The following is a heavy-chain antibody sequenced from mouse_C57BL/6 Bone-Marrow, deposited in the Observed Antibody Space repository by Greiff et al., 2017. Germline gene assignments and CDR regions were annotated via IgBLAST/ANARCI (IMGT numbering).Heavy chain of an antibody. D-gene: IGHD2-2*01. V-gene: IGHV1-4*01. J-gene: IGHJ1*03. CDR1: GYTFTSYT. CDR2: INPSRGYT. CDR3: SRNGYPYWYFDV. Sequence: VKLMESGAELARPGASVKMSCKASGYTFTSYTMHWVKQRPGQGLEWIGYINPSRGYTKYNQKFKDKATLTADKSSSTAYMQLSSLTSEDSAVYFCSRNGYPYWYFDVWGTGTSVTVSS.